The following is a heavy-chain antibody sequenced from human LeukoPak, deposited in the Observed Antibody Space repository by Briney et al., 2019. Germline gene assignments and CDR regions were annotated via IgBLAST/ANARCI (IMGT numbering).Heavy chain of an antibody. Sequence: GASVKVSFKASGGTFSSYAISWVRQAPGQGLEWMGWISAYNGNTNYAQKLQGRVTMTTDTSTSTAYMELRSLRSDDTAVYYCARDFPPYYYDSSGYYYGLNYWGQGTLVTVSS. D-gene: IGHD3-22*01. CDR2: ISAYNGNT. J-gene: IGHJ4*02. CDR3: ARDFPPYYYDSSGYYYGLNY. V-gene: IGHV1-18*01. CDR1: GGTFSSYA.